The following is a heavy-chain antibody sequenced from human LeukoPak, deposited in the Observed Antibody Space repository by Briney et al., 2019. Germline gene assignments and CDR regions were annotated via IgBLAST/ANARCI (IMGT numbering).Heavy chain of an antibody. D-gene: IGHD3-9*01. Sequence: ASVKVSCKASGYSVTRYGISWVRQAPGQGLEWMGGISAYNGNTNYAQKLQGRVTMTTDTSTSTASMELRSLRSDDPAVYYCARHPYSDILTRRYYFDYWGQGTLVTVSS. CDR1: GYSVTRYG. V-gene: IGHV1-18*04. CDR2: ISAYNGNT. CDR3: ARHPYSDILTRRYYFDY. J-gene: IGHJ4*02.